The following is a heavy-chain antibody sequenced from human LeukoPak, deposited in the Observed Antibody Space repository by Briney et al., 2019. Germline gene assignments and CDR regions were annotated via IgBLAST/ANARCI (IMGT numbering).Heavy chain of an antibody. Sequence: GGSLRLSCAASGFTFSSNYMSWVRQAPGKGLEWVSVIYSGGSTYYADSVKGRFTISRDNSKNTLYLQMNSLRAEDTAVYYCARGAYYYDSSGYYYLDYWGQGTLVTVSS. CDR3: ARGAYYYDSSGYYYLDY. CDR2: IYSGGST. D-gene: IGHD3-22*01. J-gene: IGHJ4*02. CDR1: GFTFSSNY. V-gene: IGHV3-53*01.